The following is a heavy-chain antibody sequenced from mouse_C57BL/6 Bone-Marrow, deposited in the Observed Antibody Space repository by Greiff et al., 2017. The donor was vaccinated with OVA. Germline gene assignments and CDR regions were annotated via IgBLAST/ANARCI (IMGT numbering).Heavy chain of an antibody. Sequence: VQLQQSGAELARPGASVKLSCKASGYTFTSYGISWVKQRPGQGLEWIGEIYPRSGSTYYNEKFKGKATLTADKSSSTAYMELRSLTSEDSAVYFCARSSIYYDYEGFAYGGQGTLVTVSA. J-gene: IGHJ3*01. CDR3: ARSSIYYDYEGFAY. V-gene: IGHV1-81*01. CDR2: IYPRSGST. D-gene: IGHD2-4*01. CDR1: GYTFTSYG.